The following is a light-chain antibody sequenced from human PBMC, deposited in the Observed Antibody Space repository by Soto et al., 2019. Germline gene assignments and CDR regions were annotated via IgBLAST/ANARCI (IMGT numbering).Light chain of an antibody. CDR3: AAWDDSLSGQV. V-gene: IGLV1-47*01. CDR2: RNN. J-gene: IGLJ1*01. CDR1: SSNIGSNY. Sequence: QAVVTQPPSASGTPGQRVTISCSGSSSNIGSNYVYWYQQLPGTAPKILIYRNNQRPSGVPDRFSGSKSGTSASLAISGLRSEDEADYYCAAWDDSLSGQVFGTGTKLTVL.